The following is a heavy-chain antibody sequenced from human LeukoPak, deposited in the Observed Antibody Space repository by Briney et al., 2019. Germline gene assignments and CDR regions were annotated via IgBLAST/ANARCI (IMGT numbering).Heavy chain of an antibody. CDR1: GFTFSDSA. J-gene: IGHJ4*02. CDR3: TRVGPSTVVDY. D-gene: IGHD1-26*01. Sequence: GESLKLSCAASGFTFSDSAIHWVRRASGKGREWGGRIRGKPKSYATAYDESLKGRCTISRDDSKNTAYLQMSSLKIEDTAVYYCTRVGPSTVVDYWGQGTQVTVSS. CDR2: IRGKPKSYAT. V-gene: IGHV3-73*01.